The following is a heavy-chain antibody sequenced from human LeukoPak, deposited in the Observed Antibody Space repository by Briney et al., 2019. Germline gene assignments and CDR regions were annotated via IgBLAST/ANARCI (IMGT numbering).Heavy chain of an antibody. CDR1: GFTFSSYA. J-gene: IGHJ6*02. V-gene: IGHV3-23*01. D-gene: IGHD3-3*01. CDR2: ISGSGGST. Sequence: GGSLRLSCAASGFTFSSYAMSWVRQAPGKGLEWVSAISGSGGSTYYADSVKGRFTISRDNSKNTLYLQMNSLRAEDTALYYCAKDMSPPYYDFWSGYFGMDVWGQGTTVTASS. CDR3: AKDMSPPYYDFWSGYFGMDV.